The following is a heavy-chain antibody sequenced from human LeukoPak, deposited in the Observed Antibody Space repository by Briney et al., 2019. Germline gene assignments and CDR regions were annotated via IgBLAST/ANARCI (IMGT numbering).Heavy chain of an antibody. CDR1: GFTVSSNY. CDR3: ARGYTVGFDR. V-gene: IGHV3-53*01. D-gene: IGHD1-14*01. CDR2: IYSGGDT. Sequence: PGGSLRLSCAASGFTVSSNYMSWVRQAPGKGLEWVSVIYSGGDTYHADSVKGRFTDSRDSSKNTVYLQMNSLRVEDTAVYYCARGYTVGFDRWGQGTLVTVSS. J-gene: IGHJ5*02.